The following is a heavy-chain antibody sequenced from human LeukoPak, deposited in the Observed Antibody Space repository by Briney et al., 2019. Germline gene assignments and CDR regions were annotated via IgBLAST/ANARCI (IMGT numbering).Heavy chain of an antibody. J-gene: IGHJ3*02. CDR3: ALHLAYCGGDCYPGAFDI. Sequence: SETLSLTCTVSGFPISSDYFWGWFRQPPGKGLEWIGEINHSGSTNYNPSLKSRVTISVDTSKNQFSLKLSSVTAADTAVYYCALHLAYCGGDCYPGAFDIWGQGTMVTVSS. CDR1: GFPISSDYF. D-gene: IGHD2-21*02. CDR2: INHSGST. V-gene: IGHV4-38-2*02.